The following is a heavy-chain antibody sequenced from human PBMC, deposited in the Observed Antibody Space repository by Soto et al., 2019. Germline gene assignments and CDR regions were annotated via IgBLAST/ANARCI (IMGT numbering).Heavy chain of an antibody. V-gene: IGHV1-18*01. CDR2: SSAFNGNT. D-gene: IGHD6-19*01. Sequence: QVQLVQSGAEVKKPGASVKVSCKASGYTFRDYGISWVRQAPGQGLEWMGWSSAFNGNTNYTNKFQDRVTVTTDTPTNTAYTGLRSLRSDDTAGYYCARDQQWLVPVPLNVDFWGPGTPVIVS. CDR3: ARDQQWLVPVPLNVDF. CDR1: GYTFRDYG. J-gene: IGHJ4*02.